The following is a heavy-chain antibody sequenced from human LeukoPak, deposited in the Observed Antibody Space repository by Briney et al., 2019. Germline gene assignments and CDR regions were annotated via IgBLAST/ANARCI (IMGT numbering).Heavy chain of an antibody. Sequence: PGGSLRLSCAASGFTFSSYAMHWVRQAPGKGLEWVAVISYDGSNKYYADSVKGRFTISRDNSKNTLYLQMNSLRAEDTAVYYCARDRDSSGYYYYYYGMDVWGQGTTVTVSS. D-gene: IGHD3-22*01. J-gene: IGHJ6*02. CDR1: GFTFSSYA. V-gene: IGHV3-30*04. CDR2: ISYDGSNK. CDR3: ARDRDSSGYYYYYYGMDV.